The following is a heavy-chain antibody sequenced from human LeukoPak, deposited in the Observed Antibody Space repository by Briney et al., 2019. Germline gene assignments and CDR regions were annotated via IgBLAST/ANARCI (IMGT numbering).Heavy chain of an antibody. V-gene: IGHV4-4*02. Sequence: SETLSLTCGVSGGSITSANWWSWVRQPPGQGLEWIGEISLTGRTNYNPSLIGRVIMSLDESRNQLSLTLTSVTAADTAMYYCTRESGPYCPFGYWGQGTLVVVPS. CDR3: TRESGPYCPFGY. CDR2: ISLTGRT. D-gene: IGHD1-26*01. CDR1: GGSITSANW. J-gene: IGHJ4*02.